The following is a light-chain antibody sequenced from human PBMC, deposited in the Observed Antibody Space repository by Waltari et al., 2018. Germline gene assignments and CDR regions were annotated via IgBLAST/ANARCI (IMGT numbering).Light chain of an antibody. Sequence: SYVLTPPPSASVAPGQTASITFGGNNIQSKSVHCYQQKPGQAPILVISYDSDRPSGIPERFSGSNSGNTATLTISRVEAGDEADYYCQVWDANTDPGVFGTGTEVTVL. CDR2: YDS. V-gene: IGLV3-21*04. CDR3: QVWDANTDPGV. CDR1: NIQSKS. J-gene: IGLJ1*01.